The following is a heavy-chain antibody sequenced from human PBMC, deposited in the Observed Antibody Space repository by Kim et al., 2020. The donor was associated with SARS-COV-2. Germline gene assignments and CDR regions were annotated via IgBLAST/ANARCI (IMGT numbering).Heavy chain of an antibody. Sequence: STNYNPSLKSRVTISVDTSKNQFSLKLSSVTAADTAVYYCARGITIGMDVWGQGTTVTVSS. D-gene: IGHD3-10*01. CDR2: ST. CDR3: ARGITIGMDV. V-gene: IGHV4-34*01. J-gene: IGHJ6*02.